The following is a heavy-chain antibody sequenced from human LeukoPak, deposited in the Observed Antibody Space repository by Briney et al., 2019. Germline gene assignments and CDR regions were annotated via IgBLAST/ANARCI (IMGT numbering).Heavy chain of an antibody. CDR1: GFTFSNYA. CDR3: AKNLKAYYDSSGYSYYFDY. Sequence: PGGSLRLSCAASGFTFSNYAMSWVRQAPGKGLEWVSTIGGSGGSTYYADSVKGRFTTSRDNSKNMLYLQMNSLRAEDTAVYYCAKNLKAYYDSSGYSYYFDYWGQGTLVTVSS. CDR2: IGGSGGST. V-gene: IGHV3-23*01. D-gene: IGHD3-22*01. J-gene: IGHJ4*02.